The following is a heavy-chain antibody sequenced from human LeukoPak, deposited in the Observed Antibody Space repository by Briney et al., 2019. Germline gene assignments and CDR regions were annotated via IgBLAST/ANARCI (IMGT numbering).Heavy chain of an antibody. D-gene: IGHD2-2*01. CDR3: ARDLGGIVVVPAAEGHAFDI. CDR1: GFTFSSYS. CDR2: ISSSSSYI. V-gene: IGHV3-21*01. Sequence: PGGSLRLSCAASGFTFSSYSMNWVRQAPGKGLEWVSPISSSSSYIYYADSVKGRFTISRDNAKNSLYLQMNSLRAEDTAVYYCARDLGGIVVVPAAEGHAFDIWGQGTMVTVSS. J-gene: IGHJ3*02.